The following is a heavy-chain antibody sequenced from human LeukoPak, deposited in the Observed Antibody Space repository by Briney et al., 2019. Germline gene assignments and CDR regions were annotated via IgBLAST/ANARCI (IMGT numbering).Heavy chain of an antibody. CDR2: IYYSGST. J-gene: IGHJ3*02. CDR3: AREFQVSRSMVVVDAFDI. D-gene: IGHD2-2*01. Sequence: SETLSLTCSVSGVSINRSSFYWGWLRQPPGKGLEWSGNIYYSGSTYYHPSLKSRVTISVDTSKNQFSLKLPSVTAADTAVYSCAREFQVSRSMVVVDAFDIWGQGTMVTVSS. V-gene: IGHV4-39*07. CDR1: GVSINRSSFY.